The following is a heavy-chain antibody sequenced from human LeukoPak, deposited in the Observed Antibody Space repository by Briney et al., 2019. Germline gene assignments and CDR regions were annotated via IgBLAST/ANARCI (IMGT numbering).Heavy chain of an antibody. CDR2: IYHSGST. Sequence: SETLSLTCTVSGYSISSGYYWGWIRQPPGKGLEWIGSIYHSGSTYYNPSLKSRVTIPVDTSKNQFSLKLSSVTAADTAVYYCARVGTRGTMVRGAPPRGYWGQGTLVTVSS. CDR3: ARVGTRGTMVRGAPPRGY. V-gene: IGHV4-38-2*02. J-gene: IGHJ4*02. CDR1: GYSISSGYY. D-gene: IGHD3-10*01.